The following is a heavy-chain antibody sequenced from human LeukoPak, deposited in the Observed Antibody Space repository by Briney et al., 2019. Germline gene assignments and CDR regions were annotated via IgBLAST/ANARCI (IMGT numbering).Heavy chain of an antibody. CDR2: IIPIFGTA. V-gene: IGHV1-69*13. J-gene: IGHJ3*02. Sequence: ASVKVSCKASGYTFTSNYIHWVRQAPGQGLEWMGGIIPIFGTANYAQKFQGRVTITADESTSTACMELSSLRSEDTAVYYCARERYGGNSGRAFDIWGQGTMVTVSS. CDR3: ARERYGGNSGRAFDI. CDR1: GYTFTSNY. D-gene: IGHD4-23*01.